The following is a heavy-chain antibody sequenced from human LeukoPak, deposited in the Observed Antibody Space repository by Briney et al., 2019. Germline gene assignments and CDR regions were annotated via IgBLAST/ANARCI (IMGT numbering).Heavy chain of an antibody. D-gene: IGHD1-14*01. V-gene: IGHV4-34*01. J-gene: IGHJ3*02. CDR1: GGSFSGYY. CDR2: IHYRGAT. CDR3: ARDQISINALDM. Sequence: SETLSLTCAVYGGSFSGYYWSWIRQPPGKGLEWIGEIHYRGATNYDPSLKSRVTISGDPSKNHISLKLNSVTAADTAVYYCARDQISINALDMWGQGTMVTVSS.